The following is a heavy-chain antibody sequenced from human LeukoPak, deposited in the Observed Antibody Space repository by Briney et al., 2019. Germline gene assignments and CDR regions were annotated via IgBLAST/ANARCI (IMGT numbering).Heavy chain of an antibody. CDR1: GGSFGGYY. CDR2: INHSGST. D-gene: IGHD3-3*01. Sequence: SETLSLTCAVYGGSFGGYYWSWIRQPPGKGLEWIGEINHSGSTNYNPSLKSRVTISVDTSKNQFSLKLSSVTAADTAVYYCARSWGHYDFWSGSSLYYFDYWGQGTLVTVSS. J-gene: IGHJ4*02. CDR3: ARSWGHYDFWSGSSLYYFDY. V-gene: IGHV4-34*01.